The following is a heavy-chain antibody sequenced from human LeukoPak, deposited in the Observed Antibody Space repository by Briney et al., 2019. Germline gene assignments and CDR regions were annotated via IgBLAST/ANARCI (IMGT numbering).Heavy chain of an antibody. CDR3: AKDSNTRAYSSGWFGGSYNY. Sequence: SGGSLRLSCAASGFTFSSYAMSWVRQAPGKGLEWVSAISGSGGSTYYADSVKGRFTISRDNSKNTLYLQMNSLRAEDTAVYYCAKDSNTRAYSSGWFGGSYNYWGRGTLVTVSS. CDR2: ISGSGGST. V-gene: IGHV3-23*01. CDR1: GFTFSSYA. J-gene: IGHJ4*02. D-gene: IGHD6-19*01.